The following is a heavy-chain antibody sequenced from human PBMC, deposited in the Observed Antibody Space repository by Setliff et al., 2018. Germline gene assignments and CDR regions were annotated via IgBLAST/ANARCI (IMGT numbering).Heavy chain of an antibody. CDR3: ASPRLSYYENGAFPSDAFDL. D-gene: IGHD3-22*01. CDR1: GGSFSTYY. J-gene: IGHJ3*01. V-gene: IGHV4-34*01. Sequence: SETLSLTCAVYGGSFSTYYWNWIRQPPGKGLEWIGEINHSGSTNYNPSLKSRVTISVDTSKNQFSLKLRSVTAADTAVYYCASPRLSYYENGAFPSDAFDLWGQGTMVTVSS. CDR2: INHSGST.